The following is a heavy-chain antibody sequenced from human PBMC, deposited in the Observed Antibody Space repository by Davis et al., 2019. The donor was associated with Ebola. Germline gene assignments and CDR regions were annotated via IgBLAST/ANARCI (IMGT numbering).Heavy chain of an antibody. CDR1: GYTFTSYG. CDR2: IIPIFGTA. D-gene: IGHD1-14*01. Sequence: AASVKVSCKASGYTFTSYGISWVRQAPGQGLEWMGGIIPIFGTANYAQKFQGRVTITADESTSTAYMELSSLRSEDTAVYYCARFRGNPGYYYYGMDVWGQGTTVTVSS. V-gene: IGHV1-69*13. J-gene: IGHJ6*02. CDR3: ARFRGNPGYYYYGMDV.